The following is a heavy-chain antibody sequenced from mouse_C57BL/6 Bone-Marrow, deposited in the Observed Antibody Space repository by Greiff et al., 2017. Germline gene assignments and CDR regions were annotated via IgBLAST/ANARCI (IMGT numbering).Heavy chain of an antibody. Sequence: VQLQQPGAELVRPGSSVKLSCKASGYTFTSYWMHWVKQRPIQGLEWIGNIDPSDSETHYNQKFKDKATLTVDKSSSTAYMQLSSLTSEGSAVYYCARGDYYGSSCCWYFDVWGTGTAVSVSA. J-gene: IGHJ1*03. CDR2: IDPSDSET. V-gene: IGHV1-52*01. D-gene: IGHD1-1*01. CDR3: ARGDYYGSSCCWYFDV. CDR1: GYTFTSYW.